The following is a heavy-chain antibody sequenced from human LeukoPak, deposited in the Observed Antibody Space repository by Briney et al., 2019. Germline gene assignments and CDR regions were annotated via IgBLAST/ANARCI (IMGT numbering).Heavy chain of an antibody. Sequence: ASVKVSCKASGGTFSSYAISWVRQAPGQGLEWMGGIIPIFGTANYAQKFQGRVTIIADESTSTAYMELSSLRSEDTAVYYCAREAYSYGPSWFDPWGQGTLVTVSS. CDR1: GGTFSSYA. CDR3: AREAYSYGPSWFDP. V-gene: IGHV1-69*13. CDR2: IIPIFGTA. D-gene: IGHD5-18*01. J-gene: IGHJ5*02.